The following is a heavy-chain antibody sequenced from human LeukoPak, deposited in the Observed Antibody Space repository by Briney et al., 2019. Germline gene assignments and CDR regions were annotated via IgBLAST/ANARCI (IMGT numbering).Heavy chain of an antibody. CDR2: ISYDGSNK. CDR1: GFTFSSYA. CDR3: AKVPYGDNSYGMDV. J-gene: IGHJ6*02. D-gene: IGHD4-17*01. Sequence: GRSLRLSCAASGFTFSSYAMHWVRQAPGKGLEWVAVISYDGSNKYYADSVKGRFTISRDNSKNTLYLQMNSLRAEDTAVYYCAKVPYGDNSYGMDVWGQGTTVTVSS. V-gene: IGHV3-30*04.